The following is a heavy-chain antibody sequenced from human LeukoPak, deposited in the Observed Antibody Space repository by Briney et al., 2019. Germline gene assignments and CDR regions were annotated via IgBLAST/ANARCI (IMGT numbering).Heavy chain of an antibody. CDR2: IFYSGST. Sequence: SETLSLTCNVSGGSISGYYWTWIRQPPGKGLEWIGYIFYSGSTNYNPSLKSRVTISVDTSKNQFSLKLRSVTAADTAVYYCARVVQSTDSSGFYLPEYFQHWGQGTLVTVSS. J-gene: IGHJ1*01. V-gene: IGHV4-59*08. CDR3: ARVVQSTDSSGFYLPEYFQH. D-gene: IGHD3-22*01. CDR1: GGSISGYY.